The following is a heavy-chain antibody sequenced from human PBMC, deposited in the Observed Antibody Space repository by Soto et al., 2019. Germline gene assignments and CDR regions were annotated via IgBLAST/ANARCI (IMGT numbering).Heavy chain of an antibody. Sequence: PGGSLRLSCAASGFTFSSYWMSWVRQAPGKGLEWVANIKQDGSEKYYVDSVKGRFTISRDNAKNSLYLQMNSLRAEDAAVYYCARGGYSYGYFYFDYWGQGTLVTVSS. J-gene: IGHJ4*02. D-gene: IGHD5-18*01. V-gene: IGHV3-7*03. CDR3: ARGGYSYGYFYFDY. CDR1: GFTFSSYW. CDR2: IKQDGSEK.